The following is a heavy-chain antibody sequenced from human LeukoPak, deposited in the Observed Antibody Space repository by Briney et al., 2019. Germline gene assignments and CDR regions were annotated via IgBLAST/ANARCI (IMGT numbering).Heavy chain of an antibody. D-gene: IGHD6-13*01. CDR1: GFTFSRSA. V-gene: IGHV3-23*01. Sequence: GGSLRLSCAASGFTFSRSAMTWVRQTPGKGLDWVSSISSSGNTYYADSVKGRFTISRDNSKNMLYRQINSLGAEDTAVYYCVKGRISEDGLDFWGQGTLVTVSS. J-gene: IGHJ4*02. CDR3: VKGRISEDGLDF. CDR2: ISSSGNT.